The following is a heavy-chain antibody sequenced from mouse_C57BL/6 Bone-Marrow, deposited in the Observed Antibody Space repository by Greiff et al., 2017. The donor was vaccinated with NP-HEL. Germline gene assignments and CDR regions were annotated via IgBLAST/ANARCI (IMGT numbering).Heavy chain of an antibody. D-gene: IGHD2-5*01. V-gene: IGHV1-81*01. J-gene: IGHJ2*01. CDR2: IYPRSGNT. CDR1: GYTFTSYG. Sequence: QVQLQQSGAELARPGASVKLSCKASGYTFTSYGISWVKQRTGQGLEWIGEIYPRSGNTYYNEKFKGKATLTADKSTSTAYMELRSLTSEDSAVYFCAYSNYLEGYWGQGATLTVAS. CDR3: AYSNYLEGY.